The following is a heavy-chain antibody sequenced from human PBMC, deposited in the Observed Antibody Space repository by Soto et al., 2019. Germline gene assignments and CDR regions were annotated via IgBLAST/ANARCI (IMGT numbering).Heavy chain of an antibody. V-gene: IGHV3-48*01. CDR1: GFTFSSYS. CDR3: ARDNGVSPVATYYYYYMDV. CDR2: ISSSSSTI. J-gene: IGHJ6*03. D-gene: IGHD5-12*01. Sequence: GGSLRLSCAASGFTFSSYSMNWVRQAPGKGLEWVSYISSSSSTIYYADSVKGRFTISRDNAKNSLYLQMNSLRAEDTAVYYCARDNGVSPVATYYYYYMDVWGKGTTVTVSS.